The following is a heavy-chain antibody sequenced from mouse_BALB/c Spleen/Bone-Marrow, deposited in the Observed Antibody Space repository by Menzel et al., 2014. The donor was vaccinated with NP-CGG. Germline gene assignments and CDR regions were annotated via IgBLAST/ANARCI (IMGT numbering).Heavy chain of an antibody. Sequence: DVMLVESGGGLVKPGGSLKLSCAVSGFTFSSYAMSWVRQTPEKRLERVAAISSGGGYIYYPDNVKGRFTISRDNAKNILYLQMSSLRSEDTAMYYCTRHPDAYIWYFDVWRAGTPVIVSS. D-gene: IGHD2-3*01. V-gene: IGHV5-9-3*01. CDR2: ISSGGGYI. J-gene: IGHJ1*01. CDR3: TRHPDAYIWYFDV. CDR1: GFTFSSYA.